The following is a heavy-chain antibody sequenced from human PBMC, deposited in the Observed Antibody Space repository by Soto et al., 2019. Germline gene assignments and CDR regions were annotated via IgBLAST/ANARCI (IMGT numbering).Heavy chain of an antibody. CDR2: FDPEDGET. D-gene: IGHD1-20*01. CDR1: GYTLTELS. Sequence: VKVSCKVSGYTLTELSMHWVRQAPGKGIEWMGGFDPEDGETIYAQKFQGRVTMTEDTSTDTAYMELSSLRSEDTAVYYCATDFYNWNRRAFIHAFDIWGQGTMVTVSS. CDR3: ATDFYNWNRRAFIHAFDI. V-gene: IGHV1-24*01. J-gene: IGHJ3*02.